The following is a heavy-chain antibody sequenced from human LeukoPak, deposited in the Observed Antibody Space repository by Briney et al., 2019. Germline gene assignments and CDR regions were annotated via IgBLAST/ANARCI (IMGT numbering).Heavy chain of an antibody. D-gene: IGHD6-19*01. V-gene: IGHV3-74*01. Sequence: PGGSLILSCAASGFTFSTYWMHWVRQAPGKGLVWVSRINSDGSRTTYADSVKGRFTISRDNAKNTLYLQMNSLGTEDTAVYYCARPETQYSSGLDGFDIWGQGTMVTVSS. J-gene: IGHJ3*02. CDR1: GFTFSTYW. CDR2: INSDGSRT. CDR3: ARPETQYSSGLDGFDI.